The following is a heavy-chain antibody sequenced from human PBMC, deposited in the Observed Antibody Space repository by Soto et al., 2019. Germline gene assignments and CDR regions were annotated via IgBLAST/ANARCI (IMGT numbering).Heavy chain of an antibody. CDR3: AITLQQLGYFDY. D-gene: IGHD6-13*01. CDR2: IIPIFDKT. V-gene: IGHV1-69*02. Sequence: QVQLVQSGAELKKPGSSVKVSCKASGGTFSSHSISWVRQAPGQGLEWMGRIIPIFDKTKYAQKFQGRVTIPADTSTSTANMELSSLRSEDTAIYYCAITLQQLGYFDYWGQGTLVTVSS. J-gene: IGHJ4*02. CDR1: GGTFSSHS.